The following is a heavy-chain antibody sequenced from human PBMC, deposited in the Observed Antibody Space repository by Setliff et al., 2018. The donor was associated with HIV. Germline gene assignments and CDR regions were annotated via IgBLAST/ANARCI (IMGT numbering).Heavy chain of an antibody. J-gene: IGHJ4*02. CDR1: GDSISSDFY. V-gene: IGHV4-38-2*02. D-gene: IGHD3-3*01. CDR3: ARDQSDWFY. CDR2: IYHSGNT. Sequence: PSETLSLTCTVSGDSISSDFYWGWIRQPPGKGLEWIGSIYHSGNTNYNPSLKSRVTISVDTSKSQFSLKLNSVTAADTAVYYCARDQSDWFYWGQGTLVTVSS.